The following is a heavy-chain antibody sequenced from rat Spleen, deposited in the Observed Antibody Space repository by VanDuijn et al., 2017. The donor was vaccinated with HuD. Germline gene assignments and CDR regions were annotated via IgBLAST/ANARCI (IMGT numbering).Heavy chain of an antibody. CDR2: ISSDGDNT. CDR3: ARHPSMYWYFDF. D-gene: IGHD4-2*01. CDR1: GFTFSSFP. J-gene: IGHJ3*01. V-gene: IGHV5S13*01. Sequence: EVQLVESGGGLVQPGRSLKLSCAASGFTFSSFPMAWVRQAPKKGLEWVATISSDGDNTYYRDSVKGRFTISRDNAKNTQYLQMDSLRSEDTATYYCARHPSMYWYFDFWGQGTLVTVSS.